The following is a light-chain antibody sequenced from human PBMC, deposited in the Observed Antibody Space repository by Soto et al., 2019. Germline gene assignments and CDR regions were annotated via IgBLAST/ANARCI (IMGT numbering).Light chain of an antibody. CDR2: GAS. CDR1: QNVSSSD. Sequence: EIVLTQSPGTLSLSPGEKTTLSCRASQNVSSSDLTWYQQKPGQAPRLLIYGASTRANGIPDRFSGSVSGTDFTLTISRLEPEDFAVYYCQQYGGSPLYTFGQGTKVDIK. J-gene: IGKJ2*01. CDR3: QQYGGSPLYT. V-gene: IGKV3-20*01.